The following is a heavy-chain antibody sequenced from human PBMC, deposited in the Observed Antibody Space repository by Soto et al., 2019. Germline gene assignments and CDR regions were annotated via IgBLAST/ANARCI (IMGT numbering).Heavy chain of an antibody. D-gene: IGHD3-22*01. Sequence: QVQLVQSGAEVKKPGSSVKVSCKACGGTFSSYAISWVRQAPGQGLEWMGGIIPMFGTADYAQKFQGRVTITADESTSTAYMELSSLRSEDTAVYYCASHYYDSSGYNYYCGMDVWGQGPTVTVSS. CDR2: IIPMFGTA. CDR3: ASHYYDSSGYNYYCGMDV. J-gene: IGHJ6*02. V-gene: IGHV1-69*12. CDR1: GGTFSSYA.